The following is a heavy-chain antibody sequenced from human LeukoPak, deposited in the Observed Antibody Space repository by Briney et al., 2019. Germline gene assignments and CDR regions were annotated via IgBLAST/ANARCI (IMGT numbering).Heavy chain of an antibody. V-gene: IGHV3-64*01. D-gene: IGHD4-17*01. J-gene: IGHJ3*01. CDR3: ARGRGIYGDYLSDT. CDR1: GFTFSSYA. Sequence: GGSLRLSCAASGFTFSSYAMHWVRQAPGKGLEYVSAISSNGGSTYYANSVKGRFTISRDNSKNTLYLQMGSLRAEDMAVYYCARGRGIYGDYLSDTWGQGTMVTVSS. CDR2: ISSNGGST.